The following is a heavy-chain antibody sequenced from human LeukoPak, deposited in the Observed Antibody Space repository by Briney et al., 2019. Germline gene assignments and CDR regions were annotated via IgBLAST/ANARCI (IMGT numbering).Heavy chain of an antibody. Sequence: GGSLRLSXAASGFTFSSYAMSWVRQAPGKGLEWVSAISGSGGSTYYADSVKGRFTISGDNSKNTLYLQMNSLRAEDTAVYYCAKDKGYDFWTFFDYWGQGTLVTVSS. J-gene: IGHJ4*02. V-gene: IGHV3-23*01. CDR3: AKDKGYDFWTFFDY. CDR2: ISGSGGST. CDR1: GFTFSSYA. D-gene: IGHD3-3*01.